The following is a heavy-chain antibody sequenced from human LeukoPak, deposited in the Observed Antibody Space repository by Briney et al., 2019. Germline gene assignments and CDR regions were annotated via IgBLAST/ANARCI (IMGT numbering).Heavy chain of an antibody. D-gene: IGHD5-24*01. CDR2: ITSSSSYV. Sequence: GSLRLSCAASGFTFSRYSMHWVRQAPGKGLEWVSSITSSSSYVYYADSLKGRFTISRDNAKNSLYLQMNSLRAEDTAMYYCARGGDGYTPWGQGTLVTVSS. V-gene: IGHV3-21*01. CDR3: ARGGDGYTP. CDR1: GFTFSRYS. J-gene: IGHJ5*02.